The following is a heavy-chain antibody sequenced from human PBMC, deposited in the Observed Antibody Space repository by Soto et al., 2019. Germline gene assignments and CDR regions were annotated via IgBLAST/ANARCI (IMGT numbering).Heavy chain of an antibody. V-gene: IGHV1-18*01. D-gene: IGHD3-16*01. J-gene: IGHJ4*02. CDR3: ARAVGGPTSNLDY. Sequence: GASVKVSCKASGYTFTSYGISWVRQAPGQGLEWMGWISAYNGNTNYAQKLQGRVTITRDTSASTAYMELSSLRSEDTAVYYCARAVGGPTSNLDYWGQGTLVTVSS. CDR1: GYTFTSYG. CDR2: ISAYNGNT.